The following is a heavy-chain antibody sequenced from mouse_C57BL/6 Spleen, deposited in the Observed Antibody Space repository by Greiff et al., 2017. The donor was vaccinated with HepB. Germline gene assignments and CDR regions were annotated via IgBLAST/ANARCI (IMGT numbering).Heavy chain of an antibody. V-gene: IGHV1-22*01. CDR2: INPNNGGT. D-gene: IGHD2-2*01. J-gene: IGHJ2*01. Sequence: VQLKQSGPELVKPGASVKMSCKASGYTFTDYNMHWVKQRHGKSLEWIGYINPNNGGTSYNQKFKGKATLTVNKSSSTAYMELRSLTSEDSAVYYCARGGLLWLYYFDYWGQGTTLTVSS. CDR3: ARGGLLWLYYFDY. CDR1: GYTFTDYN.